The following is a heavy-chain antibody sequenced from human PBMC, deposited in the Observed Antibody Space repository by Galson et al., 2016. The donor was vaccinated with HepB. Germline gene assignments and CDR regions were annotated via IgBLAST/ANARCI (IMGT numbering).Heavy chain of an antibody. Sequence: SPRLSCVASGITFSSYSMTRFRQAPGKGLEWVSPISSSSSYIYYADSVKGRFTISRDNAKNSLYPQMNSLRAEDTAVYYCARAVSWDYGDYAGYWGQGTLVTVSS. J-gene: IGHJ4*02. V-gene: IGHV3-21*01. CDR1: GITFSSYS. CDR2: ISSSSSYI. D-gene: IGHD4-17*01. CDR3: ARAVSWDYGDYAGY.